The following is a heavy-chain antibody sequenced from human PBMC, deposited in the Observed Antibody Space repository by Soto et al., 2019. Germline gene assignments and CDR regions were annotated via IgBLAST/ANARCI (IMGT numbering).Heavy chain of an antibody. D-gene: IGHD4-17*01. J-gene: IGHJ6*02. Sequence: SVKVSCKASGGTFSSYAISWVRQAPGQGLEWMGGIIPIFGTANYAQKFQGRVTITADESTSTAYMELSSLRSEDTAVYYCARVGTTVTTEDYYYYGMDVWGQGTTVTVSS. CDR1: GGTFSSYA. CDR2: IIPIFGTA. CDR3: ARVGTTVTTEDYYYYGMDV. V-gene: IGHV1-69*13.